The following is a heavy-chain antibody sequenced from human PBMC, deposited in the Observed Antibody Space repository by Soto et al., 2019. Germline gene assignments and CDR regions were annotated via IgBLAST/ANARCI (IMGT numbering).Heavy chain of an antibody. CDR1: GFTFSDSA. CDR2: IRNKVNNYAT. D-gene: IGHD4-17*01. J-gene: IGHJ2*01. CDR3: SRPNDNGDYDWYFYL. Sequence: QLVESGGGLVQRGGSLKLSCAASGFTFSDSALHWVRQASGKGLEWVGRIRNKVNNYATIYAASVKGRFTISRDDSKNTAYLHMNSLKTEDTAVYYCSRPNDNGDYDWYFYLWGRGTPVTVSS. V-gene: IGHV3-73*02.